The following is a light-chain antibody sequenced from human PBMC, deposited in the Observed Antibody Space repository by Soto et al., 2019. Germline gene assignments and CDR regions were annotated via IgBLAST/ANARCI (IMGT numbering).Light chain of an antibody. Sequence: EIVMTQSPASLSVSPGERATLSCRASQSVYSTLAWYRQKSGQPPRLLIYGASSRATGLPARFSGSGSGTEFTLTISSLQSEDAAVYYCQQYNNWPYTFGQGTKVDIK. CDR3: QQYNNWPYT. CDR2: GAS. V-gene: IGKV3-15*01. CDR1: QSVYST. J-gene: IGKJ2*01.